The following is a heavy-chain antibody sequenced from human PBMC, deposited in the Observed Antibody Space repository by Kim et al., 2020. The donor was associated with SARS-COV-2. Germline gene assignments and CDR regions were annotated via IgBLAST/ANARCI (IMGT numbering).Heavy chain of an antibody. CDR1: GFRLSGNA. D-gene: IGHD2-15*01. J-gene: IGHJ4*02. CDR2: ISREGASK. Sequence: GGSLRLSCAASGFRLSGNAMSWVRQAPGKGLEWVSSISREGASKDYADSVKGRFTISRDTSKNTLYLQMNSLRVEDTAVYYCASQGARSCDYWGQGALVTVSS. V-gene: IGHV3-23*01. CDR3: ASQGARSCDY.